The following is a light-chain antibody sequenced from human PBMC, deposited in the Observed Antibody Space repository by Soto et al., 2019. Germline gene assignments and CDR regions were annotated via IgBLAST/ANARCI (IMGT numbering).Light chain of an antibody. CDR1: SSDVGGYNY. Sequence: QSVLTQPASVSGSPGQSITISCTGTSSDVGGYNYVSWYQQHPGKDPKLMIYDVSNRPAGVSNRFSGSKSGNTTSLTISGLQAEDEADYYCSSYTSSRTPVFGGGTKLTVL. V-gene: IGLV2-14*01. J-gene: IGLJ2*01. CDR3: SSYTSSRTPV. CDR2: DVS.